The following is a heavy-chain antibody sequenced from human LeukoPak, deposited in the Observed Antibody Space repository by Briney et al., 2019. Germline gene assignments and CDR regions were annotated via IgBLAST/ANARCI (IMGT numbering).Heavy chain of an antibody. Sequence: GGSLRLSCEASGFSFSSYGMHWVRQAPGKGLEWVAVIWYDGSKKYYIDSVKGRFTISRDNSKNTLFLQMDYLRAEDTAAYHCAREGRYSRSSRSFGGFYYGMDVWGQGTTVTVSS. V-gene: IGHV3-33*01. D-gene: IGHD4-11*01. J-gene: IGHJ6*02. CDR2: IWYDGSKK. CDR3: AREGRYSRSSRSFGGFYYGMDV. CDR1: GFSFSSYG.